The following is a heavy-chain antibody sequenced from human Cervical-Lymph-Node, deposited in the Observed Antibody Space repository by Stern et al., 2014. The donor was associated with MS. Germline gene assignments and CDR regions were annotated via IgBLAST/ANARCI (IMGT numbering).Heavy chain of an antibody. CDR3: TRMDA. Sequence: VQLVESGGGLVQPGRSLRLSCTASGFTFGDYAMSWFRQAPGQGLEWVGFIRSRLYGGTTEYAASVKGRFSISRDESKNIAYLQMNSLKTEDTGVYYCTRMDAWGQGTLVTVSS. CDR1: GFTFGDYA. J-gene: IGHJ5*02. V-gene: IGHV3-49*03. CDR2: IRSRLYGGTT.